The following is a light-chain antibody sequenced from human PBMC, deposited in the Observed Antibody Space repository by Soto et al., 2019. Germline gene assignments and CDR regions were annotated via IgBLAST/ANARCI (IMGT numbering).Light chain of an antibody. V-gene: IGKV3-15*01. CDR2: GAS. Sequence: IMMTQSPAPLSVSPGEKVTLSFRTSHSVNSHVAWYQQKPGQAPRLLIYGASSRATGIPARFSGSGSGTEFTLTISSLQSEDFAVYYCQQYHNWPITFGQGTRLEI. J-gene: IGKJ5*01. CDR1: HSVNSH. CDR3: QQYHNWPIT.